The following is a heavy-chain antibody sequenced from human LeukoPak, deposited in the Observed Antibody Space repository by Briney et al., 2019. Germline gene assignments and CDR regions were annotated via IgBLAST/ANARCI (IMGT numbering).Heavy chain of an antibody. CDR1: GYTFTSYG. CDR3: ATYYYGSGSYYPNWFDP. V-gene: IGHV1-18*01. J-gene: IGHJ5*02. D-gene: IGHD3-10*01. CDR2: ISAYNGNT. Sequence: ASVKVSCKASGYTFTSYGISWVRQAPGQGLEWMGWISAYNGNTNYAQKLQGRVTVTTDTSTSTAYMELSSLRSEDTAVYYCATYYYGSGSYYPNWFDPWGQGTLVTVSS.